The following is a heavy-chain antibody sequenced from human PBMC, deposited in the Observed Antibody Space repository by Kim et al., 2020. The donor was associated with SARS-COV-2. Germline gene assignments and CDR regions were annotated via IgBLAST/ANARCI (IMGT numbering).Heavy chain of an antibody. CDR2: ISWNSGSI. V-gene: IGHV3-9*01. CDR3: AKFGPWFGALFTAFAI. D-gene: IGHD3-10*01. J-gene: IGHJ3*02. CDR1: GFTFDDYA. Sequence: GGSLRLSCAASGFTFDDYAMHWVRQAPGKGLEWVSGISWNSGSIGYADSVKGRFTISRDNAKNSLYLQMNSLRAEDTALYYCAKFGPWFGALFTAFAIWG.